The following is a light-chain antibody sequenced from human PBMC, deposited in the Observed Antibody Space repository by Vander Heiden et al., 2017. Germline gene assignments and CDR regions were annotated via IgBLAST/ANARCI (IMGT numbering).Light chain of an antibody. V-gene: IGLV1-40*01. Sequence: QSVLTQPPSVSGAPGQRVTISCTGSRSNIGAVYAVHWSQQLPGTAPKLSIYGNRNRRSGVPERFSGSKSGTSASLAITGRQAEDAADYYCQSYDSSLSCWVFGGGTKLTVL. CDR3: QSYDSSLSCWV. CDR1: RSNIGAVYA. CDR2: GNR. J-gene: IGLJ3*02.